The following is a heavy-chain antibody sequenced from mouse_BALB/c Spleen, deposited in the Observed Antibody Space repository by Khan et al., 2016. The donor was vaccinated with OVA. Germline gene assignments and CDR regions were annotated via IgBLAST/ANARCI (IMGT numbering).Heavy chain of an antibody. CDR3: ARQIFYGNYNYAMDY. J-gene: IGHJ4*01. CDR1: GYTFTEYI. D-gene: IGHD2-1*01. Sequence: QVQLQQSGAGLVKPGASVKLSCKASGYTFTEYIIHWIKQRSGQGLEWIGWFYPGSGSIEYNEKFKDKATLTADKSSSTVYLELSRLTSEDSAVYSCARQIFYGNYNYAMDYWGQGTSVTVSS. CDR2: FYPGSGSI. V-gene: IGHV1-62-2*01.